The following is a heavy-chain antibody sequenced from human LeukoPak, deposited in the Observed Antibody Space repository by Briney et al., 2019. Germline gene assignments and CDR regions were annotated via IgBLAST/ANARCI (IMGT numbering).Heavy chain of an antibody. Sequence: SETLSLTCTVSGGSSSNYFWTWIRQPPGKGLEWIGEISLSGTIKYNPSLKSRVTISVDTSKNQFSLKLSTVTAADTAVYYCALSTTTVTTRTLDYWGQGALVIVSS. J-gene: IGHJ4*02. CDR2: ISLSGTI. D-gene: IGHD4-17*01. CDR3: ALSTTTVTTRTLDY. CDR1: GGSSSNYF. V-gene: IGHV4-34*01.